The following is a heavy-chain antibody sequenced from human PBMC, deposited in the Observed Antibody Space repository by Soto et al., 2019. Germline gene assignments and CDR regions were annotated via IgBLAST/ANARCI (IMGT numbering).Heavy chain of an antibody. V-gene: IGHV3-7*01. D-gene: IGHD3-10*01. CDR3: ARDPRKGDYYGSGSYYNFYYYYYMDV. J-gene: IGHJ6*03. CDR2: IKQDGSEK. CDR1: GFTFSSYW. Sequence: GGSLRLSCAASGFTFSSYWMSWVRQAPGKGLEWVANIKQDGSEKYYVDSVKGRFTISRDNAKNSLYLQMNSLRAEDTAVYYCARDPRKGDYYGSGSYYNFYYYYYMDVWGKGTTVTVSS.